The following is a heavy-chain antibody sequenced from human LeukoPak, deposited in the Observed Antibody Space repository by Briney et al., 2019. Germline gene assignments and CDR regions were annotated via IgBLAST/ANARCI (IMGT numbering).Heavy chain of an antibody. CDR3: AKGIITMITDAFDI. Sequence: QSGGSLRLSCAASGFTFDDYAMHWVRRAPGKGLEWVSGISWNSGSIGYADSVKGRFTISRDNAKNSLYLQMNSLRAEDMALYYCAKGIITMITDAFDIWGQGTMVTVSS. V-gene: IGHV3-9*03. CDR2: ISWNSGSI. J-gene: IGHJ3*02. CDR1: GFTFDDYA. D-gene: IGHD3-22*01.